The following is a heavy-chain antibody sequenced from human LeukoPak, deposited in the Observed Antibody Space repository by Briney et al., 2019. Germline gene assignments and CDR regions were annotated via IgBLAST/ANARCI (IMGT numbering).Heavy chain of an antibody. CDR2: INSDGSVT. J-gene: IGHJ5*01. CDR3: ARSSHYTIPFDS. V-gene: IGHV3-74*01. Sequence: PGRSLRLSCAASGFTFDDYAMHWVRQAPGKGLVWVSRINSDGSVTSFADSVKGRFTISRDNAKNTVYLQMNSLTVEDTAVYFCARSSHYTIPFDSWGQGMLVTVSS. D-gene: IGHD2-2*02. CDR1: GFTFDDYA.